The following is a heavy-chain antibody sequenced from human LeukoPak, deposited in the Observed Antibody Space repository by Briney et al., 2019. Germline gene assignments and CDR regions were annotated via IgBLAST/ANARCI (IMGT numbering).Heavy chain of an antibody. CDR1: GFTFNSYA. J-gene: IGHJ5*02. CDR3: ARVGSEYSSGWAFDWFDP. Sequence: SGGSLRLSCAASGFTFNSYAMTWVRQAPGKGLEWVSVIIGSSATKYYAGSVEGRFAISRDNSKNTLYLQMNSLRVEDTTIYYCARVGSEYSSGWAFDWFDPWGQGTLVTVSS. V-gene: IGHV3-23*01. CDR2: IIGSSATK. D-gene: IGHD6-19*01.